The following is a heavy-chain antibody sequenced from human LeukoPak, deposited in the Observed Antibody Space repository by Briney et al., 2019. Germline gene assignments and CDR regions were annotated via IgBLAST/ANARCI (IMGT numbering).Heavy chain of an antibody. Sequence: GSLRLSCAASGFTFSSYDMHWVRQATGKGLEWVSAIGTAGDTYYPGSVKGRFTISRENAKNSLYLQMNSLRAGDTAVYYCARGPVSYDGMDVWGQGTTVTVSS. D-gene: IGHD3-3*01. CDR2: IGTAGDT. CDR1: GFTFSSYD. CDR3: ARGPVSYDGMDV. V-gene: IGHV3-13*01. J-gene: IGHJ6*02.